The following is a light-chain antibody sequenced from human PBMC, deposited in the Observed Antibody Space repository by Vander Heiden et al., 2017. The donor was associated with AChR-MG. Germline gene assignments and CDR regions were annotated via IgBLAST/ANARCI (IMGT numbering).Light chain of an antibody. J-gene: IGKJ5*01. CDR3: QHANSYPIT. CDR1: QSISNW. Sequence: DIQMTQSPSTLSASVGDRVTITCRASQSISNWLAWYQQKPGKAPKVLIYKASNVESGVPSRFSGSGSGTEFTLTISSLQPDDFATYYCQHANSYPITFGQGTRLEIK. V-gene: IGKV1-5*03. CDR2: KAS.